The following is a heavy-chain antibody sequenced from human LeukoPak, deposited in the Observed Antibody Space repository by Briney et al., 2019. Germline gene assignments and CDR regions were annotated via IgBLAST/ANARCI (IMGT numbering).Heavy chain of an antibody. CDR1: GFIVSRRY. CDR3: ASDLIAVTERIYFGMDV. V-gene: IGHV3-53*01. J-gene: IGHJ6*02. D-gene: IGHD6-19*01. CDR2: IYTDGST. Sequence: GGSLRLSCAASGFIVSRRYMSWVRQAPGKGLEWVSVIYTDGSTYYADSVKGRFTISRDNSRNTLYLQMNTLRAEDTAVYYCASDLIAVTERIYFGMDVWGQGATVTVSS.